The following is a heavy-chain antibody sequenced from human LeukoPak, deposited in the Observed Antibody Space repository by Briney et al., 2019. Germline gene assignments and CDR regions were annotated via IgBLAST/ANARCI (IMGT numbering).Heavy chain of an antibody. V-gene: IGHV4-4*02. CDR2: IYHSGNT. CDR1: GGSISSSNW. CDR3: VKSGGYGLIDY. D-gene: IGHD1-26*01. Sequence: SGTLSLTCAVSGGSISSSNWWNWVRQTPEKGLEWIGEIYHSGNTNYNPSLKSRVIISVDKSKNQFSLNVTSVTAADTAMYYCVKSGGYGLIDYWGQGTRVTVSS. J-gene: IGHJ4*02.